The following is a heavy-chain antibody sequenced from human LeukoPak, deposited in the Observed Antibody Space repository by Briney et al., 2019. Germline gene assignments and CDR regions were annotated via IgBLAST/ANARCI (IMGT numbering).Heavy chain of an antibody. V-gene: IGHV3-74*01. D-gene: IGHD3-16*01. CDR2: TNLHGTAV. J-gene: IGHJ4*02. Sequence: GGSLRLSCAASGLSFSNYWMHWVRQAPGKGLVWVARTNLHGTAVDYADSVKGRFTISRDNAKNTLFLQMNSLRAEDTAVYYCASAYTYVRLGDHWGQGTLVTVSS. CDR1: GLSFSNYW. CDR3: ASAYTYVRLGDH.